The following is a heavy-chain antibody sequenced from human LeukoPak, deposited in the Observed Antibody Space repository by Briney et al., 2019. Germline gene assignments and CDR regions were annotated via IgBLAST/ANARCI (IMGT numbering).Heavy chain of an antibody. CDR2: ISITSDYI. J-gene: IGHJ3*01. V-gene: IGHV3-21*01. CDR1: GFTFSSYT. D-gene: IGHD1-26*01. CDR3: ARARSSGSHRVVNAFDV. Sequence: GGSLRLSCAASGFTFSSYTMNWVRQAPGKGLEWVSSISITSDYIYYPDSMKGRFTISRDNAKNSLYLQMNSLRAEDTAVYYCARARSSGSHRVVNAFDVWGQRTMVTVSS.